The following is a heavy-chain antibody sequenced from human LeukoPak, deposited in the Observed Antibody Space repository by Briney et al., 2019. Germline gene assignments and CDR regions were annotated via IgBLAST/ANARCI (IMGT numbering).Heavy chain of an antibody. Sequence: GGSLRLSCAASGFTFSSYWMSWVRQAPGKGLEWVANIKQDGSEKYYVDSVKGRFTISRDNAKNSLYLQMNSLRAEDTAVYYCAKGPKYYYDSSGYSPFDYWGQGTLVTVSS. D-gene: IGHD3-22*01. V-gene: IGHV3-7*01. J-gene: IGHJ4*02. CDR2: IKQDGSEK. CDR1: GFTFSSYW. CDR3: AKGPKYYYDSSGYSPFDY.